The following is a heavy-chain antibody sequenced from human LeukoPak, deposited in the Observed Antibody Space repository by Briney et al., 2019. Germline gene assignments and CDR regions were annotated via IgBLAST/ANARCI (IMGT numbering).Heavy chain of an antibody. CDR3: ARDLSFGSLDF. D-gene: IGHD1-26*01. V-gene: IGHV3-33*01. CDR2: MWYDGSRE. Sequence: GGSLRLSCAASGFILGTHGMHWVRQAPGKGLEWAAGMWYDGSREDYADSVKGRFTISRDMSKNTLNLQMNSLRVEDTAMFYCARDLSFGSLDFRGQGTLVTVSS. J-gene: IGHJ4*02. CDR1: GFILGTHG.